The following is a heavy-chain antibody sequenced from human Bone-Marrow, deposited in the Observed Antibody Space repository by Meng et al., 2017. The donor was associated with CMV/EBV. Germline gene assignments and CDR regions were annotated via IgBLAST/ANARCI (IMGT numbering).Heavy chain of an antibody. CDR2: INSSGDKT. CDR1: GFTFNTYG. J-gene: IGHJ3*02. CDR3: AKNGYFGVITPYDALDI. V-gene: IGHV3-23*01. Sequence: GESLKISSAASGFTFNTYGMSWVRQAPGKGLEWVSVINSSGDKTFNADSVKGRFTISRDNSKNTLYLQMNSLRVEDTAVYYCAKNGYFGVITPYDALDIWGQGTMVTVSS. D-gene: IGHD3-3*01.